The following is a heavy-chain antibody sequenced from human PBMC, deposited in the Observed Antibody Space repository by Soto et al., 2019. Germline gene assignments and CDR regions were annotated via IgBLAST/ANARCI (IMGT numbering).Heavy chain of an antibody. CDR3: ARGEYCYYYGMDV. Sequence: PGGSLRLSCAASGFTFSSYGMHWVRQAPGKGLEWVAVIWYDGSNKYYADSVKGRFTISRDNSKNTLYLQMNSLRAEDTAVYYCARGEYCYYYGMDVWGQGTTVTVSS. CDR2: IWYDGSNK. J-gene: IGHJ6*02. CDR1: GFTFSSYG. V-gene: IGHV3-33*01.